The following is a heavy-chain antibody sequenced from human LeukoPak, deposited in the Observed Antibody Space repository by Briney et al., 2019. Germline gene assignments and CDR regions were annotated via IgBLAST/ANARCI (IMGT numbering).Heavy chain of an antibody. V-gene: IGHV1-2*02. J-gene: IGHJ1*01. D-gene: IGHD6-6*01. CDR1: GYTFTGYY. Sequence: ASVKVSCKASGYTFTGYYMHWVRQAPGQGLEWMGWINPNSGGTNYAQKFQGRVTMTRDTSISTAYMELSRLRSDDTAVYYCAHSINNSSFYFQHWGQGTLVTVSS. CDR3: AHSINNSSFYFQH. CDR2: INPNSGGT.